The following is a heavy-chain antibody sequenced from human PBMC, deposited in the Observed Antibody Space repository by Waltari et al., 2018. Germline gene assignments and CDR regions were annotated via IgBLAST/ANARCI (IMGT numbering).Heavy chain of an antibody. CDR2: IYSGGST. V-gene: IGHV3-53*01. Sequence: AAGGFTVSSNYMCWVRQAPGKGLEWVSVIYSGGSTYYADSVKGRFTISRDNSKNTLYLQMNSLRAEDTAVYYCARGSGSSGYSFDYWGQGTLVTVSS. CDR1: GFTVSSNY. CDR3: ARGSGSSGYSFDY. D-gene: IGHD3-22*01. J-gene: IGHJ4*02.